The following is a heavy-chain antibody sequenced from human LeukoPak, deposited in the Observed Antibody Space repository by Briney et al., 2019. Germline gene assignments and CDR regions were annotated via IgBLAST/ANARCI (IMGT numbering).Heavy chain of an antibody. D-gene: IGHD4-17*01. CDR3: APTPTVTKPFDY. V-gene: IGHV1-2*02. J-gene: IGHJ4*02. CDR1: GYTFIAYY. CDR2: LNPGPGGT. Sequence: ASVKVSCKTSGYTFIAYYLHWVRQAPGQGLEWMGWLNPGPGGTLYAQKFQGRVTMTRDMSMTTAYMELTELRSDDTAVYYCAPTPTVTKPFDYWGQGTLVTVSS.